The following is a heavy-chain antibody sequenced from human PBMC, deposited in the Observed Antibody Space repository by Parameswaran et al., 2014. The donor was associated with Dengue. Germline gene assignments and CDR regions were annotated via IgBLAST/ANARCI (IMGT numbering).Heavy chain of an antibody. D-gene: IGHD1-26*01. J-gene: IGHJ4*02. V-gene: IGHV3-21*01. Sequence: WIRQPPGKGLEWVSSISSSSSYIYYADSVKGRFTISRDNAKNSLYLQMNSLRAEDTAVYYCARDRSGSYSLDYWGQGTLVTVSS. CDR2: ISSSSSYI. CDR3: ARDRSGSYSLDY.